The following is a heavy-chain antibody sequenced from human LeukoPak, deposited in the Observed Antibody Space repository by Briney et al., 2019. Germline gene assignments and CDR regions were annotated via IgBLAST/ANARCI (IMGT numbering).Heavy chain of an antibody. V-gene: IGHV3-53*01. CDR3: AKNTRRLVGATTY. Sequence: GGSLRLSCEASGFTFSNYYMTWVRQAPGKGLEWVSVIHKNAITYYADTVKGRFTISRDNSKNMLYLQMNSLRAEDTAVYYCAKNTRRLVGATTYWGQGTLVTVSS. D-gene: IGHD1-26*01. J-gene: IGHJ4*02. CDR1: GFTFSNYY. CDR2: IHKNAIT.